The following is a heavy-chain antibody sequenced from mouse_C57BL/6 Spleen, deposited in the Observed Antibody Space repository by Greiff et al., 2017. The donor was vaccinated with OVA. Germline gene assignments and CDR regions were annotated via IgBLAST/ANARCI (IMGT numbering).Heavy chain of an antibody. Sequence: VKLQESGAELARPGASVKLSCKASGYTFTSYGISWVKQRTGQGLEWIGEIYPRSGNTYYNEKFKGKATLTADKSSSTAYMELRSLTSEDSAVYFCAPGGGSAWFAYWGQGTLVTVSA. V-gene: IGHV1-81*01. CDR2: IYPRSGNT. CDR1: GYTFTSYG. D-gene: IGHD1-1*01. J-gene: IGHJ3*01. CDR3: APGGGSAWFAY.